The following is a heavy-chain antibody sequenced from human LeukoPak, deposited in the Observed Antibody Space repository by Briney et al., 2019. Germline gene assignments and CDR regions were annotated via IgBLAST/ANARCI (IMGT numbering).Heavy chain of an antibody. V-gene: IGHV3-33*01. CDR1: GFTFSSYG. CDR3: ARDVSYSYIDY. Sequence: GGSLRLSCAASGFTFSSYGMHWVRQAPGKGLEWVAVIWYDGSNKYYADSVKGRFTNSRDNSKNTLYLQMNSLRAEDTSVYYCARDVSYSYIDYWGQGTLVTVSS. D-gene: IGHD5-18*01. CDR2: IWYDGSNK. J-gene: IGHJ4*02.